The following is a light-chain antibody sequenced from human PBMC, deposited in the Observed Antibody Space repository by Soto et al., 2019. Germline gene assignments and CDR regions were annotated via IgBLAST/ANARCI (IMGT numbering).Light chain of an antibody. CDR2: GAS. Sequence: TQSAGAVSLSPRARATLSCRASQSVSTNLAWYQQKAGQAPRLLIYGASTRATGIPARFSGSGSGTEFTLTISGLQSEDFAVYYCQQYSIWRTFGQGTKVDIK. CDR3: QQYSIWRT. CDR1: QSVSTN. J-gene: IGKJ1*01. V-gene: IGKV3-15*01.